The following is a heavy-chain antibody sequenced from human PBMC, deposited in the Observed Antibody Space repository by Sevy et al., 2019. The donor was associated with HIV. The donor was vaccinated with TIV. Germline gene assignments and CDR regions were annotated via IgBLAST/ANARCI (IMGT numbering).Heavy chain of an antibody. CDR1: GFSFSSYG. CDR3: VKDGGGEGGDH. J-gene: IGHJ4*02. Sequence: GGYLRLSCAASGFSFSSYGMHWVRQAPGKGLEWMSYIQYDGSNKEYADSVKGRFTISRDNSKNTLYLQMNSLRVEDTAVFYCVKDGGGEGGDHWGQGTLVTVSS. D-gene: IGHD2-21*01. V-gene: IGHV3-30*02. CDR2: IQYDGSNK.